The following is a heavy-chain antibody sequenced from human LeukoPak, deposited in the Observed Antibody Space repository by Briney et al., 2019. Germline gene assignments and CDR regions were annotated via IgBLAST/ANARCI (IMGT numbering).Heavy chain of an antibody. CDR3: ARRGGNSSPYYYYYMDV. Sequence: SETLSLTCTVSGGSISSYYWSWIRQPPGKGLEWIGYIYTSGSTNYNPSLKGRVTISVDTSKNQFSLKLSSVTAADTAVYYCARRGGNSSPYYYYYMDVWGKGTTVTVSS. CDR2: IYTSGST. D-gene: IGHD4-23*01. J-gene: IGHJ6*03. CDR1: GGSISSYY. V-gene: IGHV4-4*09.